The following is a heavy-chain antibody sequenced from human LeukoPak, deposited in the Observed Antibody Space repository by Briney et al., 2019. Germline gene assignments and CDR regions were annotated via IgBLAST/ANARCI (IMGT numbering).Heavy chain of an antibody. CDR1: GFTLSSYW. J-gene: IGHJ4*02. CDR2: IKQDGSEK. D-gene: IGHD3-10*01. V-gene: IGHV3-7*01. CDR3: ARTETSYYGSGSYLPHY. Sequence: PGGSLRLSCAASGFTLSSYWMSWVSQAPGKGLEWVANIKQDGSEKYYVDSVKGRFTISRDNAKNSLYLQMNSLRAEDTAVYYCARTETSYYGSGSYLPHYWGQGTLVTVSS.